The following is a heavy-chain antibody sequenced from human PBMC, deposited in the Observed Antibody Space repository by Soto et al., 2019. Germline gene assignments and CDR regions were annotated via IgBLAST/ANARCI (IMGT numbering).Heavy chain of an antibody. D-gene: IGHD2-15*01. CDR1: GFTFSSYI. CDR3: ARRPQTTGAIVVVLSSS. Sequence: EVQLVESGGGLVKPGGSLRLSCAASGFTFSSYIMNWVRQAPGKGLEWVSVISSSSRYIYYADSVKGRFTISRDNAKNALYAPMNTLRAEGTAVYYCARRPQTTGAIVVVLSSSWGKGKLVTVS. V-gene: IGHV3-21*01. J-gene: IGHJ5*02. CDR2: ISSSSRYI.